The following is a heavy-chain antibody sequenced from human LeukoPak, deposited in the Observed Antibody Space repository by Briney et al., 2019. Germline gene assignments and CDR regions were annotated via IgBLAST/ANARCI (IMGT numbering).Heavy chain of an antibody. J-gene: IGHJ4*02. Sequence: GGSLRLSCAASGFTFSSYAMSWVRQAPGKGLEWVSAISGSGGSTYYADSVKGRFTISRDNSKNTLYLQMNSLRAEDTAVHYCAKDRQDLNVLRFLEWLSPFDYWGQGTLVTVSS. D-gene: IGHD3-3*01. CDR1: GFTFSSYA. CDR3: AKDRQDLNVLRFLEWLSPFDY. CDR2: ISGSGGST. V-gene: IGHV3-23*01.